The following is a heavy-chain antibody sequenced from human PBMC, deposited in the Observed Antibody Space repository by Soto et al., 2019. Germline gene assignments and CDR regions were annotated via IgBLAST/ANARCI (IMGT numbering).Heavy chain of an antibody. CDR1: GYTFTACY. Sequence: EASVKVSCKTSGYTFTACYVHWVRQAPGQGLEWMGWMNSVNGDTNYAQQFQGRVTMTRDTSISTAYMELGSLRSGDTAVYYCARVLSGGSYAVLDPWGQGTMVT. D-gene: IGHD2-15*01. V-gene: IGHV1-2*02. CDR3: ARVLSGGSYAVLDP. J-gene: IGHJ3*01. CDR2: MNSVNGDT.